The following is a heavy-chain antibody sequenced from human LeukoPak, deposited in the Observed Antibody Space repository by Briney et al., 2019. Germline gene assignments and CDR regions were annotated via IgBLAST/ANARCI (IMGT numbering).Heavy chain of an antibody. Sequence: SETLSLTCTVSGGSISSYYWSWIRQPPGEGLEWIGYIYYSGSTNYNPSLKSRVTISVDTSKNQFSLKLSSVTAADTAVYYCARGYGGYSGYDYMIYWGQGTLVTVSS. CDR2: IYYSGST. D-gene: IGHD5-12*01. CDR3: ARGYGGYSGYDYMIY. CDR1: GGSISSYY. V-gene: IGHV4-59*01. J-gene: IGHJ4*02.